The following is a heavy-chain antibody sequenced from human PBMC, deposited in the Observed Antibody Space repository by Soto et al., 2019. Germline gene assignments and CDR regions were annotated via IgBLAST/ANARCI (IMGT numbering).Heavy chain of an antibody. CDR3: ASVPAPSTVTRVDFDY. V-gene: IGHV3-30-3*01. D-gene: IGHD4-4*01. J-gene: IGHJ4*02. Sequence: PGGSLRLSCAASGFTFSSYAMHWVRQAPGKGLEWVAVISYDGSNKYYADSVKGRFTISRDNSKNTLYLQMNSLRAEDTAVYYCASVPAPSTVTRVDFDYWGQGTLVTVSS. CDR1: GFTFSSYA. CDR2: ISYDGSNK.